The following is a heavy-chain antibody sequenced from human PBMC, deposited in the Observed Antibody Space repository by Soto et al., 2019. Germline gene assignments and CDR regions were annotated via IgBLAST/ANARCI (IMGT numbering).Heavy chain of an antibody. Sequence: QVQLVQSGAEVMQPGASVKVSCKASGYTFTSPATHWVRQAPGQRLEWMGWIKAGNGDIKYSQKFQCRVTFTTDTSANTAYMELSSLRSEDTAVYYCATYVGYSNTCLSHWGQGTLVTVPS. V-gene: IGHV1-3*01. D-gene: IGHD6-13*01. CDR2: IKAGNGDI. CDR1: GYTFTSPA. J-gene: IGHJ4*02. CDR3: ATYVGYSNTCLSH.